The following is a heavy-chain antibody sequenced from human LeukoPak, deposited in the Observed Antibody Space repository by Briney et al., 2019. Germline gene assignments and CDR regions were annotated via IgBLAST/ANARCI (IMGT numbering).Heavy chain of an antibody. CDR1: GYTFTNYY. Sequence: ASVKVSCKASGYTFTNYYLHWVRQAPGKGLEWMGGFDPEDGETIYAQKFQGRLTVTRDTPTSTVYMELSSLRSDDTAVYYCVRDNSIADRGWWFDPWGQGTLVTVSS. CDR3: VRDNSIADRGWWFDP. CDR2: FDPEDGET. J-gene: IGHJ5*02. V-gene: IGHV1-46*01. D-gene: IGHD1-14*01.